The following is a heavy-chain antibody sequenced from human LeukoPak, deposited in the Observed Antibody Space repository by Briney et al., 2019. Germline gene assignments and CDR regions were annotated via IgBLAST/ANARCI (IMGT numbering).Heavy chain of an antibody. CDR2: IYYSGST. CDR1: GGSFSGYS. Sequence: SETLSLTCAVYGGSFSGYSWTWIRQPPGKGLEWIGSIYYSGSTYYNPSLKSRVTISVDTSKNQFSLKLSSVTAADTAVYYCARESSSGSHFDYWGQGTLVTVSS. V-gene: IGHV4-34*01. D-gene: IGHD3-22*01. J-gene: IGHJ4*02. CDR3: ARESSSGSHFDY.